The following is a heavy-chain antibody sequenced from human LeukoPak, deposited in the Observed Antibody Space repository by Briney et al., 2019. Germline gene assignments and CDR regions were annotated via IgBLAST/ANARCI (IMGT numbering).Heavy chain of an antibody. CDR1: GYTFTSYD. CDR3: ARVVSITGTWAAGY. CDR2: MNPNSGNT. J-gene: IGHJ4*02. Sequence: ASVKVSCKASGYTFTSYDINWVRQATGQGLEWMGWMNPNSGNTGYAQKLQGRVTMTRNTSISTAYMELSSLRSEDTAVYYCARVVSITGTWAAGYRGQGTLVTVSS. D-gene: IGHD1-20*01. V-gene: IGHV1-8*01.